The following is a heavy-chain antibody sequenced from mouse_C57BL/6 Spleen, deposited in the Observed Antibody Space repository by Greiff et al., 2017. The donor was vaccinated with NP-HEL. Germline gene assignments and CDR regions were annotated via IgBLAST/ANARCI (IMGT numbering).Heavy chain of an antibody. Sequence: VQLKESGGGLVQPGGSLKLSCAASGFTFSDYYMYWVRQTPEKRLEWVAYISNGGGSTYYPDTVKGRFTISRDNAKNTLYLQMSRLKSEDTAMYYCARVYYDYEGFAYWGQGTLVTVSA. V-gene: IGHV5-12*01. CDR2: ISNGGGST. CDR1: GFTFSDYY. J-gene: IGHJ3*01. CDR3: ARVYYDYEGFAY. D-gene: IGHD2-4*01.